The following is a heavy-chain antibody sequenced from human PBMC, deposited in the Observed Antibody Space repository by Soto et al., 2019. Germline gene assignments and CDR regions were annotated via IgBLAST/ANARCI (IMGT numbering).Heavy chain of an antibody. J-gene: IGHJ6*02. CDR1: GYTFTSYG. Sequence: ASVKVSCKASGYTFTSYGISWVRQAPGQGLEWMGWISAYNGNTNYAQKLQGRVTMTTDTSTSTAYMELRSLRSDDTAVYYCARDPYYDFWSGYLNYYGMDGWGQGTTVTVSS. V-gene: IGHV1-18*01. CDR3: ARDPYYDFWSGYLNYYGMDG. CDR2: ISAYNGNT. D-gene: IGHD3-3*01.